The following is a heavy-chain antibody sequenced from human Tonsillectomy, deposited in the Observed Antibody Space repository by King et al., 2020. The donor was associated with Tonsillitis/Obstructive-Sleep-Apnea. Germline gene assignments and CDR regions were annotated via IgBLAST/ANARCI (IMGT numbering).Heavy chain of an antibody. D-gene: IGHD6-19*01. CDR3: AKDGQWLVLSYMDV. Sequence: VQLVESGGGVVQPGRSLRLSCAASGFTFRSYGMHWVRQAPGKGLEWVAVISYDGSKKHYADSVKGRFTISRENSKNTLYMQMNSLRAEDTAVYYCAKDGQWLVLSYMDVWGKGTTVTVSS. V-gene: IGHV3-30*18. CDR2: ISYDGSKK. J-gene: IGHJ6*03. CDR1: GFTFRSYG.